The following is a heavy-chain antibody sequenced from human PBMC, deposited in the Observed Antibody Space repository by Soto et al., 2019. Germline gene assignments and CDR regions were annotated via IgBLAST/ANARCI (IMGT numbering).Heavy chain of an antibody. D-gene: IGHD6-13*01. J-gene: IGHJ5*02. Sequence: ASVKVSCKASGYTFSSYAIHWVRQAPGQRLEWMGWINAGNGNTKYSQKFQGRVTITRDTTASTAYMELSSLRSEDTAVYYCARVRIAATSNWFDPWGQGTLVTVSS. CDR1: GYTFSSYA. CDR2: INAGNGNT. V-gene: IGHV1-3*01. CDR3: ARVRIAATSNWFDP.